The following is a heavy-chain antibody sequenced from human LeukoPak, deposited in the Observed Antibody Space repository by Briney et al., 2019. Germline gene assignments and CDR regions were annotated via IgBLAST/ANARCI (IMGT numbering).Heavy chain of an antibody. CDR1: GYTFTCYY. Sequence: GASVKVSCKASGYTFTCYYMHWVRQAPGQGLEWMGWINPNSGGTNYAQKFQGRVTMTRDTSISTAYMELSRLRSDDTAVYYCARPHHWIPRWFDPWGQGTLVTVSS. CDR2: INPNSGGT. CDR3: ARPHHWIPRWFDP. D-gene: IGHD5-18*01. V-gene: IGHV1-2*02. J-gene: IGHJ5*02.